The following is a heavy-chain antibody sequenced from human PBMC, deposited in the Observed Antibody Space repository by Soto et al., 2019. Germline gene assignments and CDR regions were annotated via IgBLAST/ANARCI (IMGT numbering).Heavy chain of an antibody. CDR1: GGSISSGGYY. CDR2: SYYTGSS. J-gene: IGHJ4*02. Sequence: SETLSLTCTVSGGSISSGGYYWSWIRQHPGKGLEWVGYSYYTGSSYYNPSLKSRVTISVDASKNQLSLRLASVTAADTAVYYCARDLRGYSRYDYLDYWGQGIPVTVPQ. V-gene: IGHV4-31*02. D-gene: IGHD5-12*01. CDR3: ARDLRGYSRYDYLDY.